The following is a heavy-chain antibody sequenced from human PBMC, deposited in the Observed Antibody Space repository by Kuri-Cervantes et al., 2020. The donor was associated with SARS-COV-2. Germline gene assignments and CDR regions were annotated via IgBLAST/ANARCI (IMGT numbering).Heavy chain of an antibody. CDR2: VSSSGFGT. D-gene: IGHD5-18*01. Sequence: GESLKISCAASGFTFSDYAMTWVRRAPGKGLEWVSAVSSSGFGTFYADSVQGRFTISRDNSKNTLYLQMNSLRAEDTAVYYCARDRGYSYGYFYYWGQGTLVTVSS. CDR3: ARDRGYSYGYFYY. CDR1: GFTFSDYA. V-gene: IGHV3-23*01. J-gene: IGHJ4*02.